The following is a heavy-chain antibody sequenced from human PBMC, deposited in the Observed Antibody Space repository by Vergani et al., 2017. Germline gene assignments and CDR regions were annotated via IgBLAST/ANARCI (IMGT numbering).Heavy chain of an antibody. J-gene: IGHJ6*02. D-gene: IGHD2-21*02. CDR3: ARVGVVVTAQYGMDV. CDR1: GASVNSYY. CDR2: VSFRGDT. Sequence: QVKLQESGPGLVKPSETLSLTCTVSGASVNSYYWSWIRQPPVKGLEWMGYVSFRGDTLYDPSVKGRMTISLNTSSNQFSLYLTSVTAAGTAVYYCARVGVVVTAQYGMDVGGQGTTVTVSS. V-gene: IGHV4-59*02.